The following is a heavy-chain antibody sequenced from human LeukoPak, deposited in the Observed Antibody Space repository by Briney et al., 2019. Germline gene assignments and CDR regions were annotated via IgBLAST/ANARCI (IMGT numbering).Heavy chain of an antibody. CDR1: ALRFSSFA. Sequence: GGSLRLSCAASALRFSSFAMTWVRQVPGKGLEWVSGIHGSGETTYYADSVKGRFTISRDNSKNTLYLQMNSLRAEDTAVYYCAKDRFWSGYYTFDYWGQGTLVTVSS. V-gene: IGHV3-23*01. D-gene: IGHD3-3*01. J-gene: IGHJ4*02. CDR3: AKDRFWSGYYTFDY. CDR2: IHGSGETT.